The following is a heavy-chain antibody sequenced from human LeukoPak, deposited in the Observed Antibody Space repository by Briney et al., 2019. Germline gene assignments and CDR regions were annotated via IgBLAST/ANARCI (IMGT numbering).Heavy chain of an antibody. D-gene: IGHD3-10*01. Sequence: GGSLRLSCAASGFIVSTNYMTWVRQAPGKGLEWVSVIYSGGGTYYADSVKGRFTISRDKSKNTLYLQMNSLGAEDTAVYYCASDYYYGSGSFFTWGQGTLVTVSS. CDR3: ASDYYYGSGSFFT. V-gene: IGHV3-66*01. CDR1: GFIVSTNY. CDR2: IYSGGGT. J-gene: IGHJ4*02.